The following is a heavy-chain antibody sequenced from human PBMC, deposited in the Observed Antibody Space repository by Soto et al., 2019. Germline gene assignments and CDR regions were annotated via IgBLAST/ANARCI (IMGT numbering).Heavy chain of an antibody. D-gene: IGHD3-10*01. Sequence: EVQLVESGGGLVQPGGSLRLSCAASGFTFSSYWMSWVRQAPGKGLEWVANIKQDGSEKYYVDSVKGRFTISRDNAKNSLYLQMNSLRAEDTAVYYCAREVGDYYGSGVDQNWFDPWGQGTLVTVSS. CDR1: GFTFSSYW. J-gene: IGHJ5*02. V-gene: IGHV3-7*01. CDR2: IKQDGSEK. CDR3: AREVGDYYGSGVDQNWFDP.